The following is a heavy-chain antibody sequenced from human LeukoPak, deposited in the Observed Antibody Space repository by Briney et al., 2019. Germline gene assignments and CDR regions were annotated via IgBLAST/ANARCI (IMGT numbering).Heavy chain of an antibody. CDR2: TYYRSTWYN. CDR1: GDSVSSNSVT. D-gene: IGHD2-2*01. J-gene: IGHJ5*02. V-gene: IGHV6-1*01. Sequence: PSQTLSLTCAISGDSVSSNSVTWNWIRQSPSRGLEWLGRTYYRSTWYNDYAVSVRGRITVNPDTSKNQFSLHLNSVTPEDTAVYYCARRLTQYDCFDPWGQGILVTDSS. CDR3: ARRLTQYDCFDP.